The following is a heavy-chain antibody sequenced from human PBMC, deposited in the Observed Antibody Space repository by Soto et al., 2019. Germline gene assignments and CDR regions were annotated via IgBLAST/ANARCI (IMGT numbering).Heavy chain of an antibody. V-gene: IGHV4-4*02. CDR1: GGSISSSNW. J-gene: IGHJ3*02. Sequence: PSETLSLTCAVSGGSISSSNWWSWVRQPPGKGLEWIGEIYHSGSTNYNPSLKSRVTISVDKSKNQFPLKLSSVTAADTAVYYCARDTAQLLSRSDAFDIWGQGTMVTVSS. CDR2: IYHSGST. CDR3: ARDTAQLLSRSDAFDI. D-gene: IGHD2-2*01.